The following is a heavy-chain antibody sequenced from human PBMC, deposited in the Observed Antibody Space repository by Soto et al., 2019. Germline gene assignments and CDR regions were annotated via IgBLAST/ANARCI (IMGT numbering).Heavy chain of an antibody. CDR3: VKEMFTQTVLDISAPWGDY. Sequence: GSLRLSFAASGFTVCSYGIHWVRQPPCKGLEWVAVISEDGSHEIYYDSSEGRITLFRDVRHRTLYFQMNRLRAEDTAVDYCVKEMFTQTVLDISAPWGDYWGPGTLVTVSS. D-gene: IGHD3-22*01. V-gene: IGHV3-30*18. CDR2: ISEDGSHE. CDR1: GFTVCSYG. J-gene: IGHJ4*02.